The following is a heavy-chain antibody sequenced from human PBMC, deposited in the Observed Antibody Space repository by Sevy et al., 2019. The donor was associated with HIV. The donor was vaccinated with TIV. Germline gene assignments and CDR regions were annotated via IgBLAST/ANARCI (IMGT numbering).Heavy chain of an antibody. Sequence: GGSLRLSCAASRFSFNGYGMHWVRQAPGKGLEWVAFIRYDGSNKYYVDSVKGRFTISRDDSKNTLYQQMNSLRAEDTALYYCARGTPAFCTGGVCFNWFDPWGQGTLVTVSS. D-gene: IGHD2-8*02. CDR1: RFSFNGYG. CDR3: ARGTPAFCTGGVCFNWFDP. J-gene: IGHJ5*02. CDR2: IRYDGSNK. V-gene: IGHV3-30*02.